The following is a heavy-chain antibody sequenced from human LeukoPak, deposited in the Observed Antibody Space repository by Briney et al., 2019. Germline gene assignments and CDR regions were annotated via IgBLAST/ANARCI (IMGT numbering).Heavy chain of an antibody. CDR3: AKIPMITFGGVIYYFDY. V-gene: IGHV3-23*01. D-gene: IGHD3-16*02. CDR2: ISGSGGST. CDR1: GFTFSSYA. Sequence: PGGSLRLSCAASGFTFSSYAMSWVRQAPGKGLEWVSAISGSGGSTYYADSVKGRFTISRDNSKNTLYLQMNSLRAEDMAVYYCAKIPMITFGGVIYYFDYWGQGTLVTVSS. J-gene: IGHJ4*02.